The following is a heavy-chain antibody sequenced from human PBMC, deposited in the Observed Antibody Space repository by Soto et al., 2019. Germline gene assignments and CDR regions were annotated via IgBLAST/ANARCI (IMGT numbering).Heavy chain of an antibody. V-gene: IGHV3-74*01. Sequence: EVQLVESGGGLVQPGGSLRLSCAASGFTFSSYWMHWVRQAPGKGLVWVSRINSDGSSTSYADSVKGRFTKSRNNANNTLYLQINSLRAEDPAVYYCARGRSAPGGYYYYYGMDVWGQGSTVTVSS. J-gene: IGHJ6*02. D-gene: IGHD3-3*01. CDR2: INSDGSST. CDR3: ARGRSAPGGYYYYYGMDV. CDR1: GFTFSSYW.